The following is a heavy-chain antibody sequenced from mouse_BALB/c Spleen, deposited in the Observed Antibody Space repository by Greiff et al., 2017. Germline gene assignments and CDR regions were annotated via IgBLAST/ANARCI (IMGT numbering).Heavy chain of an antibody. Sequence: VMLVESGPGLVAPSQSLSITCTVSGFSLTSYGVHWVRQPPGKGLEWLGVIWAGGSTNYNSALMSRLSISKDNSKSQVFLKMNSLQTDDTAMYYCARDSFYDGYPYWYFDVWGAGTTVTVSS. V-gene: IGHV2-9*02. J-gene: IGHJ1*01. D-gene: IGHD2-3*01. CDR1: GFSLTSYG. CDR3: ARDSFYDGYPYWYFDV. CDR2: IWAGGST.